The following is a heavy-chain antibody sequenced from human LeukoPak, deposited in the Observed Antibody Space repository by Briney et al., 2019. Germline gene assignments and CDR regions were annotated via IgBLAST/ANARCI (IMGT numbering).Heavy chain of an antibody. CDR2: IKSKTDGGTT. CDR1: GFTFSNAW. D-gene: IGHD3-10*01. V-gene: IGHV3-15*01. CDR3: TTGLITMARGVYFDY. Sequence: GGSLRLSCAASGFTFSNAWMSWVRQAPGKGLEWVGRIKSKTDGGTTDYAAPVKGRFTISRDDSKNTLCLQMNSLKTEDTAVYYCTTGLITMARGVYFDYWGQGTLVTVSS. J-gene: IGHJ4*02.